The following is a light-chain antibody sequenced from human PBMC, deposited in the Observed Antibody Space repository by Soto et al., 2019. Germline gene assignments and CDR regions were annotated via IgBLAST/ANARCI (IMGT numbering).Light chain of an antibody. V-gene: IGLV2-14*01. Sequence: QAVVTQPASVSGSPGQSITISCTGTSSDVGGYNYVSWYQQHPGKAPKLMIYEVSNRPSGVSNRFSGSKSGNTASLTISGLQAEDEADYYCSSYASITTVVFGGGTQLTVL. CDR2: EVS. J-gene: IGLJ2*01. CDR3: SSYASITTVV. CDR1: SSDVGGYNY.